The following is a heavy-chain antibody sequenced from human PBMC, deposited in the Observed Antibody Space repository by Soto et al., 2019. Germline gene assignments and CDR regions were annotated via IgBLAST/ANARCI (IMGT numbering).Heavy chain of an antibody. CDR2: ISWNSGSI. CDR1: GFTFDDYA. J-gene: IGHJ6*03. V-gene: IGHV3-9*01. CDR3: AKDMSYYYYMDV. Sequence: GGSLRLSCAASGFTFDDYAMHWVRQAPGKGLEWVSGISWNSGSIGYADSVKGRFTISRDNAKNSLYLQMNSLRAEDTALYYCAKDMSYYYYMDVWGKGTTVTVSS.